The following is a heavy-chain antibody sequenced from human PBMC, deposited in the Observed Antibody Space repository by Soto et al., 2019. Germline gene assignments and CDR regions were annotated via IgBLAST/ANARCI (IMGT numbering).Heavy chain of an antibody. V-gene: IGHV1-69*06. J-gene: IGHJ4*02. CDR2: IIPIFGTA. CDR1: GGTFSSYA. Sequence: QVQLVQSGAAVKKPGSSVKVSCKASGGTFSSYAISWLRQAPGQGLEWMGGIIPIFGTANYAQKFQGRVTITADKSTSTAYMELSSLRSEDTAVYYCARDRVDYDSSGYYSGWGQGTLVTVSS. CDR3: ARDRVDYDSSGYYSG. D-gene: IGHD3-22*01.